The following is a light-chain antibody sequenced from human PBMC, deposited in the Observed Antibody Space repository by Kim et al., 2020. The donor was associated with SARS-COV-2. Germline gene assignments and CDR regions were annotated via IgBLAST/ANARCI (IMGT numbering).Light chain of an antibody. Sequence: ASAGDRLPFTCRASQDIRNSLAWYQQKPGTAPELLIYDSFTLQSGVSPRFSGSRAGTDFTLTISSLQSEDFATYYCQQHYIYPLTFGGGTKVDIK. CDR3: QQHYIYPLT. V-gene: IGKV1-8*01. CDR1: QDIRNS. CDR2: DSF. J-gene: IGKJ4*02.